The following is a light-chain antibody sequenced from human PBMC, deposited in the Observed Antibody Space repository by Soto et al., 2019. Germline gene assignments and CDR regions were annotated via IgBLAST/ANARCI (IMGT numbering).Light chain of an antibody. Sequence: EIVLTQSPGTLSLSPGERATLSCRASQSVSSSYLAWYQQKPGQAPRLLIYGASSRATGIPDRFSGSGSGTDFTLTIRSLEPEDFAAYYCQQYGSSPPLTFGGGTKVDI. J-gene: IGKJ4*01. V-gene: IGKV3-20*01. CDR2: GAS. CDR3: QQYGSSPPLT. CDR1: QSVSSSY.